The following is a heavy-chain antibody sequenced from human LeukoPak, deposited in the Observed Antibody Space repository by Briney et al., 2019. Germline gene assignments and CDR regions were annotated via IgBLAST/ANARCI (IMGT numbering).Heavy chain of an antibody. CDR2: IYYSGST. Sequence: SETLSLTCTVSGGSISSYYWSWIRQPPGKGLEWIAYIYYSGSTNYNPSLKSRVTISVDTSKNQFSLKLSSATAADTAVYYCARESIAAELVYWGQGTLVTVSS. CDR3: ARESIAAELVY. J-gene: IGHJ4*02. D-gene: IGHD6-13*01. V-gene: IGHV4-59*12. CDR1: GGSISSYY.